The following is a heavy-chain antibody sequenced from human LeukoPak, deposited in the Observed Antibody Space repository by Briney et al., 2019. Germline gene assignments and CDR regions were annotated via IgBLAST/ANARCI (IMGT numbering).Heavy chain of an antibody. J-gene: IGHJ4*02. CDR1: GYTFTSYG. Sequence: ASVKVSCKASGYTFTSYGISWVRQAPGQGLEWMGWISAYNGNTNYAQKFQGRVTMTRDTSISTAYMQLSRLRSDDTAVYYCARVTGRHFDWLPYFDYWGQGTLATVSS. CDR3: ARVTGRHFDWLPYFDY. CDR2: ISAYNGNT. D-gene: IGHD3-9*01. V-gene: IGHV1-18*01.